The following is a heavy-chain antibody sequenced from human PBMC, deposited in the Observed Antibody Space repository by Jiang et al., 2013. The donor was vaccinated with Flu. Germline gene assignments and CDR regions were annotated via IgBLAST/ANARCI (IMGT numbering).Heavy chain of an antibody. Sequence: GLVQPGGSLRLSCAASGFTFSSYAMSWVRQAPGKGLEWVSAISGSGGSTYYADSVKGRFTISRDNSKNTLYLQMNSLRAEDTAVYYCAKFGIFGVVKGGWFDPWGQGTLVTVSS. CDR2: ISGSGGST. V-gene: IGHV3-23*01. CDR1: GFTFSSYA. J-gene: IGHJ5*02. D-gene: IGHD3-3*01. CDR3: AKFGIFGVVKGGWFDP.